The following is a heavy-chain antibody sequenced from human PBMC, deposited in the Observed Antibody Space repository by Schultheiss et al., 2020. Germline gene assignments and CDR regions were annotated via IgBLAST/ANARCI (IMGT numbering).Heavy chain of an antibody. CDR1: GFNFSSYG. Sequence: GGSLRLSCAASGFNFSSYGMHWVRQAPGKGLEWVAVIWYDGSNRYSADSVKGRFTISRDNSKNKLYLQMNSLRAEDTAVYYCAREVEPRSYYYYMDVWGKGTTVTVSS. CDR2: IWYDGSNR. V-gene: IGHV3-33*01. CDR3: AREVEPRSYYYYMDV. J-gene: IGHJ6*03. D-gene: IGHD1-14*01.